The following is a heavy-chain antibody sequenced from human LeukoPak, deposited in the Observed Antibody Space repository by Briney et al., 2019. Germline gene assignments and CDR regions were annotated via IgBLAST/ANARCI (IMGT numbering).Heavy chain of an antibody. CDR3: ARGFLDFDF. CDR2: IWYDGTDT. D-gene: IGHD3-3*01. J-gene: IGHJ4*01. V-gene: IGHV3-33*01. CDR1: GFTFSRFN. Sequence: GGSRRLSCVASGFTFSRFNMHWVRQAPGKGLEWVALIWYDGTDTYYADSVMGRFTISRDDSKNTVYLQMNSLRAEDTAFYYCARGFLDFDFWGHGTLVTVSS.